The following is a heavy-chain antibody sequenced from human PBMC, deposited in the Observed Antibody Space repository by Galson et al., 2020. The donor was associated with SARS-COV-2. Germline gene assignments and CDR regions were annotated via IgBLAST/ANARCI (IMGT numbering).Heavy chain of an antibody. CDR2: IWYDGSNK. J-gene: IGHJ6*02. Sequence: GGSLRLSCAASGFSFSTYGMHWVRQAPGKGLEWVALIWYDGSNKYYADSVKGRFTISRDNSRNTVSLEMNSLRAEGTALYYCVRGEEYSSSSIFYYYYYYALDVWGHGTTVTVSS. D-gene: IGHD6-6*01. V-gene: IGHV3-33*01. CDR3: VRGEEYSSSSIFYYYYYYALDV. CDR1: GFSFSTYG.